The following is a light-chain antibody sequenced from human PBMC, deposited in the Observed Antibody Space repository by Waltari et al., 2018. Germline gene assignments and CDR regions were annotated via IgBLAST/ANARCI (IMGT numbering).Light chain of an antibody. CDR1: QSFSRW. CDR2: EAS. J-gene: IGKJ1*01. V-gene: IGKV1-5*03. Sequence: PSALSASVGDRVTITCRTSQSFSRWLAWYQQKPGTAPKLLIYEASTLQSGVPSRFSASGSATESTLTISSLQPDDFATYYCQQYYLYPRTYGQGTKLEVK. CDR3: QQYYLYPRT.